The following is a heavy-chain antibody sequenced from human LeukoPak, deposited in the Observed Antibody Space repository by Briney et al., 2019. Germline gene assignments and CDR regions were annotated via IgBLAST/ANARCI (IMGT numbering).Heavy chain of an antibody. CDR2: MNPNSGNT. V-gene: IGHV1-8*01. J-gene: IGHJ4*02. CDR3: AVLELIVREN. D-gene: IGHD3-3*02. Sequence: ASVKVSCKASGYTFTSYDINWVRQATGQGLEWMGWMNPNSGNTGCAQKFQGRVTMTRNTSISTAYMELSSLRSEDTAVYYCAVLELIVRENWGQGTLVTVSS. CDR1: GYTFTSYD.